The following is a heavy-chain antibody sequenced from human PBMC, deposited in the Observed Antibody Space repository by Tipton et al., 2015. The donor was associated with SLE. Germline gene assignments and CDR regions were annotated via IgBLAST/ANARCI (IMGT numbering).Heavy chain of an antibody. V-gene: IGHV4-31*03. CDR1: GDSISSSNYY. CDR2: IYRSGAT. Sequence: TLSLTCTVSGDSISSSNYYWSWIRQHPGKDLEWIGYIYRSGATYYNPSLESRLAILLDTSKNQFSLRLSSVTAADTAVYYCAVRRVGATSVGKSPFDHWGQGTLVTVSS. CDR3: AVRRVGATSVGKSPFDH. D-gene: IGHD1-26*01. J-gene: IGHJ4*02.